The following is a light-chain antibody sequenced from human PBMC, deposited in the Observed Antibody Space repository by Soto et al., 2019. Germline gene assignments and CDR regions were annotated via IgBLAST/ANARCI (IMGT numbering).Light chain of an antibody. Sequence: DIQMTQSPSTLSASVGDRVTITCRASQSISSWLAWYQQKPGKAPKLLIYDASSLESGVPSRFSGSGSGTEFTLTISSLQPDDFATYYCQQYNSYSQPFGYGTKLDIK. V-gene: IGKV1-5*01. CDR1: QSISSW. CDR2: DAS. CDR3: QQYNSYSQP. J-gene: IGKJ1*01.